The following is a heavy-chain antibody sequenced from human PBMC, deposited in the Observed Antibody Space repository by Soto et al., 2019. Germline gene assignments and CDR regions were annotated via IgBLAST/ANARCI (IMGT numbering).Heavy chain of an antibody. CDR2: IYYSGST. CDR3: ARGPTADWYFDL. Sequence: QVQLQESGPGLVKPSQTLSLTCTVSGGSISSGGYYWSWIRQHPGKGLEWIGYIYYSGSTYYNPSLKSRXXIXVXRSKNQFSLKLSSVTAADTAVYYCARGPTADWYFDLWGRGTLVTVSS. CDR1: GGSISSGGYY. J-gene: IGHJ2*01. D-gene: IGHD1-26*01. V-gene: IGHV4-31*03.